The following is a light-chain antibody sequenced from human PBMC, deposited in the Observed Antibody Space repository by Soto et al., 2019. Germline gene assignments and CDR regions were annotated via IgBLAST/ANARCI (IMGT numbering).Light chain of an antibody. J-gene: IGKJ4*01. V-gene: IGKV3-15*01. CDR2: GAS. Sequence: EIVMPQSPATLSVSPGARATLSCRASQSVGRNLAWYQQKPGQAPRLLIYGASTRATGIPARFSGSGSGTEFTLTISSLQSEDFAIYSCQQYNHWPPLTFGGGTKVEIK. CDR1: QSVGRN. CDR3: QQYNHWPPLT.